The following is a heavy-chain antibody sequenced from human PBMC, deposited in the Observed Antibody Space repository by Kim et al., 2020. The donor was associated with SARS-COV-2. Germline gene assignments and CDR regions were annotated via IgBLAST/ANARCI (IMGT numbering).Heavy chain of an antibody. Sequence: GGSLRLSCAASGFSFNSFGMHWVRQAPGQGMEWLTFISEDGSTQRSADSVKGRFTISRDKYKKTVYLEMTNLKSEDTAMYYCAKEWFSMVGGKSHFDHWG. V-gene: IGHV3-30*18. CDR1: GFSFNSFG. J-gene: IGHJ4*01. D-gene: IGHD2-15*01. CDR2: ISEDGSTQ. CDR3: AKEWFSMVGGKSHFDH.